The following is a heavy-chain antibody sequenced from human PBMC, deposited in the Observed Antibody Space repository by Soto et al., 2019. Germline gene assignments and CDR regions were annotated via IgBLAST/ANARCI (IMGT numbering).Heavy chain of an antibody. CDR3: ARVAHYYDSSGPNPSLDY. Sequence: PSETLSLTCAVYGGSFSGYYWSWIRQPPGKGMKWIGEINHSGSTNYNPSLKSRVTISVDTSKNQFSLKLSSVTAADTAVYYCARVAHYYDSSGPNPSLDYWGQGTLVTVSS. J-gene: IGHJ4*02. CDR1: GGSFSGYY. V-gene: IGHV4-34*01. CDR2: INHSGST. D-gene: IGHD3-22*01.